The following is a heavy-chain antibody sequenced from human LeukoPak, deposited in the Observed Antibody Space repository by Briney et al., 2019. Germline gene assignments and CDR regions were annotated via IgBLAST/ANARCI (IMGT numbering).Heavy chain of an antibody. CDR3: ARGGYKKWFDP. V-gene: IGHV4-59*01. CDR1: GGSISSYY. D-gene: IGHD1-14*01. J-gene: IGHJ5*02. CDR2: IYYSGST. Sequence: SETLSLTCTVSGGSISSYYWSWIRQPPGKGLEWIGYIYYSGSTNYNPSLKSRVTISVDTSKNQFSLKLSSVTAADTAVYYCARGGYKKWFDPWGQGTLVTVSS.